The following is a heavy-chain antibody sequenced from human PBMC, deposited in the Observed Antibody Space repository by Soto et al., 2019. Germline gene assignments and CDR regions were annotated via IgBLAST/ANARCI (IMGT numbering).Heavy chain of an antibody. CDR2: IKSKTDGGTT. CDR1: GFTFSNAW. Sequence: GGSLRLSCAASGFTFSNAWMSWVRQAPGKRLEWVGRIKSKTDGGTTDYAAPVKGRFTISRDDSKNTLYLQMNSLKTEDTAMYYCTSMGELLYFDYWGQGTLVTISS. CDR3: TSMGELLYFDY. V-gene: IGHV3-15*01. D-gene: IGHD1-26*01. J-gene: IGHJ4*02.